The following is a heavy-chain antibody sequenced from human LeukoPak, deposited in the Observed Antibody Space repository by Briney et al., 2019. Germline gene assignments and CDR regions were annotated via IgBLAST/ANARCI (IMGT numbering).Heavy chain of an antibody. J-gene: IGHJ4*02. CDR1: GGSISDNY. Sequence: SETLSLTCTVSGGSISDNYWSWIRQPPGKGLEWIGYAYYSGHTNYNSSLKSRVTMSLDTSKSQFSLGLSSVTAADTAVYFCARHPFATPFDYWGPGTLVTVSS. D-gene: IGHD2-15*01. V-gene: IGHV4-59*08. CDR3: ARHPFATPFDY. CDR2: AYYSGHT.